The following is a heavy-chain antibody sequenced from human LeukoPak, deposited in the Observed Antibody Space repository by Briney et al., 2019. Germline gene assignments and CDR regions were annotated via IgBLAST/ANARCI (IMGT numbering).Heavy chain of an antibody. CDR3: ASVRTFYYFDH. CDR2: ISSSGDTI. V-gene: IGHV3-48*04. CDR1: GFSFTTYS. D-gene: IGHD1-14*01. Sequence: GGSLRLSCAASGFSFTTYSMNWVRQAPGKGLEWVSYISSSGDTIFYADSVKGRFTISRDNAKNSLYLQMNSLRAEDTAVYFCASVRTFYYFDHWGQGTLVTVSS. J-gene: IGHJ4*02.